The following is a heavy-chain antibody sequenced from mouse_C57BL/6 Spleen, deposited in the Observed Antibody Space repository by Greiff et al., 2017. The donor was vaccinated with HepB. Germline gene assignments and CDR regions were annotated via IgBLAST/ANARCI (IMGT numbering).Heavy chain of an antibody. J-gene: IGHJ3*01. CDR3: ARIYYYGSSPWFAY. CDR1: GFTFSDYG. CDR2: ISSGSSTI. D-gene: IGHD1-1*01. V-gene: IGHV5-17*01. Sequence: EVHLVESGGGLVKPGGSLKLSCAASGFTFSDYGMHWVRQAPEKGLEWVAYISSGSSTIYYADTVKGRFTISRDNAKNTLFLQMTSLRSEDTAMYYCARIYYYGSSPWFAYWGQGTLVTVSA.